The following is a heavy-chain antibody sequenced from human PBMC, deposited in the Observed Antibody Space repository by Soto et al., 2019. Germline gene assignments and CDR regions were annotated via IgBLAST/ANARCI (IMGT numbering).Heavy chain of an antibody. D-gene: IGHD2-21*02. CDR2: ISAYNGNT. Sequence: QVQLVQSGAEVKKPGASVKVSCKASGYTFTSYGISWVRQAPGQGLEWMGWISAYNGNTNYAQKLQGRVTMTTDTSTSTAYMELRSLRSDDTAVYYCARAEGLEGDSHDYYYGMDVWGQGTTVTVSS. V-gene: IGHV1-18*01. J-gene: IGHJ6*02. CDR3: ARAEGLEGDSHDYYYGMDV. CDR1: GYTFTSYG.